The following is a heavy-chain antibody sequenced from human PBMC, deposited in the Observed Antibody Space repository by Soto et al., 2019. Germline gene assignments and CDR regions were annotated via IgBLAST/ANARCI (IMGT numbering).Heavy chain of an antibody. CDR1: GFAFSTYV. Sequence: QVHLVASGGGVVQPGRSMTISCVGTGFAFSTYVMHCVRQAPATGLEWVALISYDGTDKYYADSVKGRFSISRDNSKKTLALQMDRLRPEDTAVYYFEKDFGAWSDSWGQGTLVNFAS. J-gene: IGHJ5*02. V-gene: IGHV3-30*18. CDR3: EKDFGAWSDS. CDR2: ISYDGTDK. D-gene: IGHD6-19*01.